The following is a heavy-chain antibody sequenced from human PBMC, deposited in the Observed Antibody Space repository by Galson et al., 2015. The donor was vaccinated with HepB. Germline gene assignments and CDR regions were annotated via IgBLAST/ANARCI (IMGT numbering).Heavy chain of an antibody. V-gene: IGHV5-10-1*01. D-gene: IGHD3-10*01. J-gene: IGHJ1*01. CDR2: IDPRDSYT. CDR1: GYSFTSYW. CDR3: ATRSITMVRGGAEYFLH. Sequence: QSGAEVKKPGESLRISCKGSGYSFTSYWITWVRQMPGKGLEWMGRIDPRDSYTKYSPSFQGHVSISADKSISTAYLQWSSLKASDTAIYYCATRSITMVRGGAEYFLHWGQGTLVTVSS.